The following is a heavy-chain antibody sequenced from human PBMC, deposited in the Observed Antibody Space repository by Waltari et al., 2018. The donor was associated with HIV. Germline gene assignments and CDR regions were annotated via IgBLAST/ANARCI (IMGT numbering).Heavy chain of an antibody. Sequence: QVQLVESGGGVVQPGRSLRLSCAASGFTFNNYGMHGVRQDPGKGWGWVAVILYDGGNKYYADSGKGRFTISRDNSKNTVYLQMNTLRAEDTAVYYCARAAYGDYNSFDYWGQGTLATVSS. J-gene: IGHJ4*02. CDR3: ARAAYGDYNSFDY. D-gene: IGHD4-17*01. V-gene: IGHV3-33*01. CDR1: GFTFNNYG. CDR2: ILYDGGNK.